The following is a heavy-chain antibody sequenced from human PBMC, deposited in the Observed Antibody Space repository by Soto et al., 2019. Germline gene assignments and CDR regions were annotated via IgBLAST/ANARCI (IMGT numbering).Heavy chain of an antibody. V-gene: IGHV1-69*13. D-gene: IGHD3-22*01. CDR2: IIPIFGTA. J-gene: IGHJ4*02. CDR3: ARGSIYYYDSSGYYRY. Sequence: ASVKVSCKASGGTFSSYAISWVRQAPGQGLEWMGGIIPIFGTANYAQKFQGRVTITADESTSTAYMELSSLRSEDTAVYYCARGSIYYYDSSGYYRYWGQGTLVTVS. CDR1: GGTFSSYA.